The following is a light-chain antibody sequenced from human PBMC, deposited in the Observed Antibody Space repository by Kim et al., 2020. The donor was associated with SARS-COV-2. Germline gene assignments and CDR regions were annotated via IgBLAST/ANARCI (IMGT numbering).Light chain of an antibody. Sequence: VSPGQTASITCSGDKLGDKYACWYQQKPGQSPVLVNYQDSKRPSGIPERFSGSNSGNTATLTISGTQAMDEADYYCQAWDSSTVVFGGGTQLTVL. CDR2: QDS. CDR1: KLGDKY. J-gene: IGLJ2*01. CDR3: QAWDSSTVV. V-gene: IGLV3-1*01.